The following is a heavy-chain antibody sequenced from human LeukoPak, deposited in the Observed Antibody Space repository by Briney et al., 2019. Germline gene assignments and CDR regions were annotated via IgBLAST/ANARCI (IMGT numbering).Heavy chain of an antibody. D-gene: IGHD6-19*01. CDR1: GFTFSNYW. Sequence: GGSLRLSCAASGFTFSNYWTSWVRQAPGKGLEWVANIDQDGSVKYYVDSVKGRFTISRDNAKNSLYLQMNSLRAEDTAVYYCARDLSSLAPSFDNWGQGTLVTVSS. CDR3: ARDLSSLAPSFDN. V-gene: IGHV3-7*04. J-gene: IGHJ4*02. CDR2: IDQDGSVK.